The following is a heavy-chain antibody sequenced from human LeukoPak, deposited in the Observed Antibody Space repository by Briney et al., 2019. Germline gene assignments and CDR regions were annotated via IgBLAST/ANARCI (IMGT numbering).Heavy chain of an antibody. CDR1: GFTFSTYW. D-gene: IGHD4-17*01. CDR3: ARGGYGAYMG. J-gene: IGHJ4*02. Sequence: PGGSLRLSCAASGFTFSTYWMHWVRQAPGKGLVWVSGLNSDGSITGYVDSVKGRFTISRDNAKNTLHLQMNTLRAEDTAVYYCARGGYGAYMGWGQGSLVTVSS. CDR2: LNSDGSIT. V-gene: IGHV3-74*01.